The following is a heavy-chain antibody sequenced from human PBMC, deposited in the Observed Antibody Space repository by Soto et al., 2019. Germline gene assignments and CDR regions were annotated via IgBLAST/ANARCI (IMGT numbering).Heavy chain of an antibody. CDR3: ARDGHYYDFWSGYQPIDY. V-gene: IGHV3-21*01. CDR2: ISSSSSYI. D-gene: IGHD3-3*01. Sequence: GGSLRLSCAASGFTFSSYSMNWVRQAPGKGLEWVSSISSSSSYIYYADSVKGRFTISRDNAKNSLYLQMNSLRAEDTAVYYCARDGHYYDFWSGYQPIDYWGQGTLVTVSS. J-gene: IGHJ4*02. CDR1: GFTFSSYS.